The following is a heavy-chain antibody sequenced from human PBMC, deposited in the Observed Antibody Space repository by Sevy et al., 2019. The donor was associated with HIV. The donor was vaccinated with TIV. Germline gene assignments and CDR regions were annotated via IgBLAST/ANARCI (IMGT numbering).Heavy chain of an antibody. CDR2: IQYDGSIQ. D-gene: IGHD5-12*01. V-gene: IGHV3-30*02. CDR1: GFTLSNYD. J-gene: IGHJ4*02. CDR3: AKRGSKSGYALGY. Sequence: GGSLRLSCIESGFTLSNYDIHWVRHAAGKGLEWVAFIQYDGSIQYYADSVKGRFTISRDNSKNTLYLQMNSLRPEDTAIYYCAKRGSKSGYALGYWGQGTLVTVSS.